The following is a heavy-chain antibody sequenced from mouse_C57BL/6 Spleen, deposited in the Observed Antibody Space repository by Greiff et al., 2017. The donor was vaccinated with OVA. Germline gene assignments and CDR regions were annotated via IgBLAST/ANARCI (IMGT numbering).Heavy chain of an antibody. J-gene: IGHJ2*01. D-gene: IGHD1-1*01. Sequence: QVQLQQSGPELVKPGASVKISCKASGYSFTSYYIHWVKQRPGQGLEWIGWIYPGSGNTKYNEKFKGKATLTADTSSSTAYMQLSSLTSEDSAVYYCASITTVVANFDDWGQGTTLTVSS. CDR3: ASITTVVANFDD. CDR2: IYPGSGNT. V-gene: IGHV1-66*01. CDR1: GYSFTSYY.